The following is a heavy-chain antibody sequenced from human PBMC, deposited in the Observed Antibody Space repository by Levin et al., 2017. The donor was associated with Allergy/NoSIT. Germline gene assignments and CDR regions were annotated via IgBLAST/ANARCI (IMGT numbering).Heavy chain of an antibody. V-gene: IGHV4-59*02. CDR1: GGSVSSYY. D-gene: IGHD2-15*01. Sequence: SQTLSLTCTVSGGSVSSYYWSWIRQPPGKGLEWIGYIYYSGSTKYNPSLKSRVTMSVDTSKNQFSLNLKSVTAADTAVYYCAREKALPGRAATATKEPYYFYMDVWGKGTTVTVSS. J-gene: IGHJ6*03. CDR2: IYYSGST. CDR3: AREKALPGRAATATKEPYYFYMDV.